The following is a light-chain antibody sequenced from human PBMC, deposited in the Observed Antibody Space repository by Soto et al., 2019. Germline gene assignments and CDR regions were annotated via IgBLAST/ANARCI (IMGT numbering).Light chain of an antibody. J-gene: IGLJ1*01. CDR3: CSYAGGYSYV. CDR2: DVN. Sequence: QSALTQPRSVSGSPGQSVSISCTGTSADVGVYDSVSWYQQQPGKAHKVMIYDVNKRPSGVPNRFSGSKSDNTASLTISGLQAEDEAYYYCCSYAGGYSYVFGVGTKLTVL. CDR1: SADVGVYDS. V-gene: IGLV2-11*01.